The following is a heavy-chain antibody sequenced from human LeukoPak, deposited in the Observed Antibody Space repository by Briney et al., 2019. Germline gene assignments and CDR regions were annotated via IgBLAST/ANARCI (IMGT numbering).Heavy chain of an antibody. CDR1: GFTVSSNY. D-gene: IGHD6-13*01. J-gene: IGHJ4*02. CDR2: ISGSGDGT. V-gene: IGHV3-23*01. Sequence: GGSLRLSCAASGFTVSSNYMSWVRQAPGRGLEWVSSISGSGDGTFYADSVKGRFTVSRDNSYNTLYLQMNSLRAEDTAIYYCVKDEPGKSWYNWGQGTLVTVSS. CDR3: VKDEPGKSWYN.